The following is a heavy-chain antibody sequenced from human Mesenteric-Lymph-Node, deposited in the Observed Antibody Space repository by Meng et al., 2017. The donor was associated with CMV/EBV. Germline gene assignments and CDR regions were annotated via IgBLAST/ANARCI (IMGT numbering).Heavy chain of an antibody. CDR1: GYTFINYY. D-gene: IGHD3-3*01. J-gene: IGHJ4*02. V-gene: IGHV1-18*04. Sequence: ASVKVSCKASGYTFINYYIHWVRQAPGQGLEWMGWISAYNGNTNYAQKLQGRVTMTTDTSTSTAYMELRSLRSDDTAVYYCATTYYDFWSGYYRPTYFDYWGQGTLVTVSS. CDR2: ISAYNGNT. CDR3: ATTYYDFWSGYYRPTYFDY.